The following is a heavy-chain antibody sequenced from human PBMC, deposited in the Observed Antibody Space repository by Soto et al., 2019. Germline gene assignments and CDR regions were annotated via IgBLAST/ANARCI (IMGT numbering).Heavy chain of an antibody. J-gene: IGHJ4*02. V-gene: IGHV2-5*02. D-gene: IGHD3-16*02. CDR3: AHSLPHMMTIAGVVV. Sequence: QITLKESGPTLVKPTETLTLTCTFSGFSLSTSGVGVVWIRQPPGKALEWLALIYWDDDKRYNMSLKNRLTISQDSPKSYLVPTMTNSVPVETATSFWAHSLPHMMTIAGVVVWGQGSLVTVSS. CDR2: IYWDDDK. CDR1: GFSLSTSGVG.